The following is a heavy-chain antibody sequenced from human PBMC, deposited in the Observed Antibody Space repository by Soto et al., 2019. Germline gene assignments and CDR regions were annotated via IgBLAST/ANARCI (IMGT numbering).Heavy chain of an antibody. V-gene: IGHV3-7*01. Sequence: GGSLRLSCAIFESTVSRDWMNWVRQAPGKGLEWVAHINQDGSEKYYVDSVKGRFTISRDNAKKSLYLQMISLRPADTAMYYCAREWDGDGYNSGWFDPWGQGTLVTVSS. CDR2: INQDGSEK. D-gene: IGHD5-12*01. CDR1: ESTVSRDW. J-gene: IGHJ5*02. CDR3: AREWDGDGYNSGWFDP.